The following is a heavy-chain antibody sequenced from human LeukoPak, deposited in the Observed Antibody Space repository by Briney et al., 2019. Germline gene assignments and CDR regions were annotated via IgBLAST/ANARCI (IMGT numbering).Heavy chain of an antibody. CDR2: IYTSGST. D-gene: IGHD4-17*01. V-gene: IGHV4-4*07. CDR3: ARGSTVTTGLMGYFDY. Sequence: PSETLSLTCTVSGGSMSSYFWSWIRQPAGKGLEWLGRIYTSGSTNYIPSLNSRVTMSVDKSKTQFSLKLSSVTAADTAVYYCARGSTVTTGLMGYFDYWGQGTLVTVSS. J-gene: IGHJ4*02. CDR1: GGSMSSYF.